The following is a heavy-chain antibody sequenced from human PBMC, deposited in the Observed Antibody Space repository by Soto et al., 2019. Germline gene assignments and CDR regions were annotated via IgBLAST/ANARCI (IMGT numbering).Heavy chain of an antibody. CDR2: VGAYNGER. V-gene: IGHV1-18*01. CDR1: GYTFTNYG. CDR3: YRGTSRPAAGDY. Sequence: QGQLVQSGAEVKKPGASVKVSCKASGYTFTNYGINWVRKAPGQGLEWLGWVGAYNGERRYAQRVQARVIMNTDTTTTTAYMELRSLRSDDTAVYYLYRGTSRPAAGDYWGQGTLVTVSS. D-gene: IGHD2-2*01. J-gene: IGHJ4*01.